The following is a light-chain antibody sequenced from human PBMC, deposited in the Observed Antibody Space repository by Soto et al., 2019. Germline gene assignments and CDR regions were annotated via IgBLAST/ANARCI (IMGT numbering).Light chain of an antibody. V-gene: IGKV3-15*01. CDR1: QRVSSN. CDR2: DGS. Sequence: EVGMTQSPATLSVSPGGRATLSCRASQRVSSNLAGYQQKLGQAPRLLIYDGSTRATGIPARFSGSGSGTEFTLTISSLQSEDFAVYYCQQYNNWPPLTFGGGTKVEIK. CDR3: QQYNNWPPLT. J-gene: IGKJ4*01.